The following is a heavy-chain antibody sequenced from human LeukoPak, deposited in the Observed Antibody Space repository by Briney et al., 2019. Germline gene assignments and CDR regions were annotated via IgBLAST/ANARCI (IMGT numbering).Heavy chain of an antibody. CDR3: ARDLRNIGYCTGGVCSGSFDY. CDR1: GFTLSSYA. CDR2: ISGSGGST. V-gene: IGHV3-23*01. Sequence: GGSLRLSCAASGFTLSSYAMSWVRQAPGKGLEWVSAISGSGGSTYYADSVKGRFTISRDNSKNSLYLQMNSLRDEDTAVYYCARDLRNIGYCTGGVCSGSFDYWGQGTLVTVSS. D-gene: IGHD2-8*02. J-gene: IGHJ4*02.